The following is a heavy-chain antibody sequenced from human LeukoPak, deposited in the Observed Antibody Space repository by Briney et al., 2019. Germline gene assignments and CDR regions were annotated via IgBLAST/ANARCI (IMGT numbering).Heavy chain of an antibody. CDR3: AKATGSYVLSYYYSMDV. CDR1: GFTFSSYV. D-gene: IGHD1-26*01. Sequence: PGGSLRLSCATSGFTFSSYVMSWVRQAPGKGLEWVSAISGSDGRTYYADSVKGRFTISRDNTKNTLYLQMSSLRAEDTAVYYCAKATGSYVLSYYYSMDVWGQGTTVTVSS. V-gene: IGHV3-23*01. CDR2: ISGSDGRT. J-gene: IGHJ6*02.